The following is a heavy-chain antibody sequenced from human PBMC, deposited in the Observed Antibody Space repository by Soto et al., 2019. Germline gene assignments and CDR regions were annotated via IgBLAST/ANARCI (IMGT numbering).Heavy chain of an antibody. CDR1: GGTFSSYA. CDR3: ARGPRGGLELYHYFDY. CDR2: IIPVFGST. V-gene: IGHV1-69*01. Sequence: QEQLVQSGAEVRKPGSSVRVSCKAAGGTFSSYAFTWVRQAPGQGVEWMGGIIPVFGSTSYAQKFQGRVTISADESTNTAYMELSSLRSEDTAVYYCARGPRGGLELYHYFDYWGQGTLVTVSS. J-gene: IGHJ4*02. D-gene: IGHD2-15*01.